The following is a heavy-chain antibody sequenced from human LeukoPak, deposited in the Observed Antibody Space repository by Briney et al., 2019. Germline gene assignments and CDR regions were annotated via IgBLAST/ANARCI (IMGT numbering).Heavy chain of an antibody. CDR3: ATPGPVRGVIIVGALDY. CDR2: ISGSGGST. CDR1: GFTFSSYA. V-gene: IGHV3-23*01. J-gene: IGHJ4*02. D-gene: IGHD3-10*01. Sequence: GGSLRLSCAASGFTFSSYAMSWVRQAPGKGLEWVSAISGSGGSTYYADSVKGRFTISRDNSKNTLYLQMNSLRAEDTAVYYCATPGPVRGVIIVGALDYWGQGTLVTVSS.